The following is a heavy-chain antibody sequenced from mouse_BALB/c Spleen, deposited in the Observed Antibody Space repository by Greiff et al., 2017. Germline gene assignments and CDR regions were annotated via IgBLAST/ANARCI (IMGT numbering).Heavy chain of an antibody. CDR2: IYPGGGYT. Sequence: QVQLKQSGAELVRPGTSVKMSCKAAGYTFPNYWLGWVKQRPGHGLEWIGDIYPGGGYTNYNEKFKGKATLTADTSSSTAYMQLSSLTSEDSAIYYCANYYGSSYFAYWGQGTLVTVSA. CDR1: GYTFPNYW. CDR3: ANYYGSSYFAY. J-gene: IGHJ3*01. D-gene: IGHD1-1*01. V-gene: IGHV1-63*02.